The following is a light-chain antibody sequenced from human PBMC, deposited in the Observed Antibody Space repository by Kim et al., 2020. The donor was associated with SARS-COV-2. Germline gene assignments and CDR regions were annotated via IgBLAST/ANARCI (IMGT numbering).Light chain of an antibody. CDR3: QQSYSAPRT. CDR2: AAS. Sequence: DIQMTQSPYSLSASVGDRVTITCRASQTVSNYLNWYQQKPGKAPKLLIYAASTLQSGVPSRFSGSGSGTDFTLAISRLQPEDFATYFCQQSYSAPRTFGQGTKVDIK. V-gene: IGKV1-39*01. CDR1: QTVSNY. J-gene: IGKJ1*01.